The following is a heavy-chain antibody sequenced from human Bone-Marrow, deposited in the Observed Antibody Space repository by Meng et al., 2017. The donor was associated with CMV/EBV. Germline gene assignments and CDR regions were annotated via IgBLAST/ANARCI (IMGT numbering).Heavy chain of an antibody. D-gene: IGHD6-13*01. V-gene: IGHV3-21*01. CDR3: ASETAGTYYFDY. J-gene: IGHJ4*02. CDR2: ISSGSSYI. Sequence: GVLKISCAASGFTFSSYSMNWVRQAPGKGLEWVSSISSGSSYIYYADSVKGRFTISRDNAKNSLYLQMNSLRAEDTAVYYCASETAGTYYFDYWGQGTLVTVSS. CDR1: GFTFSSYS.